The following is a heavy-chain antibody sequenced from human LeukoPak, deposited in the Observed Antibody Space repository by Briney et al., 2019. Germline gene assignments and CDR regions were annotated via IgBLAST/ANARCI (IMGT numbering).Heavy chain of an antibody. CDR1: GFTFSSYG. J-gene: IGHJ4*02. CDR2: IWYDGSNK. CDR3: AREPTTVTTFDY. V-gene: IGHV3-33*01. D-gene: IGHD4-17*01. Sequence: GGSLRLSCAASGFTFSSYGMHWVRQAPGKGLEWLAVIWYDGSNKYYADSVKGRFTISRDNSKNTLYLQMNSLRAEDTAVYYCAREPTTVTTFDYWGQGTLVTVSS.